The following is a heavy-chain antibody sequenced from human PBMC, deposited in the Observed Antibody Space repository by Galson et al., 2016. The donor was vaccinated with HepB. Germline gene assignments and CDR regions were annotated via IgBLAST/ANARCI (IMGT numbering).Heavy chain of an antibody. D-gene: IGHD2-15*01. V-gene: IGHV1-69*06. CDR2: IIPIFATT. J-gene: IGHJ4*02. CDR1: GGTFSTYA. CDR3: ARDALLLTPRGMIDY. Sequence: SVKVSCKASGGTFSTYAISWVRQAPGQGLEWMGGIIPIFATTNYAQEFQGRVTITADKSTSTASMELSSLRSEDTAVYYCARDALLLTPRGMIDYWGQGTLVTVSS.